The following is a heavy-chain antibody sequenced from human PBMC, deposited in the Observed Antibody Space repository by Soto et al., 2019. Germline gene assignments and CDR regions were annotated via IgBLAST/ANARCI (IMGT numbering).Heavy chain of an antibody. CDR1: GYTFSDYY. D-gene: IGHD3-3*01. J-gene: IGHJ4*02. Sequence: QVQLAESGGDLVKPGGSLRLSCAASGYTFSDYYMSWIRQAPGKGLEWISYIDTSGTKIYYADSVKGRFTITRDNAKNSLYLEMNSLRDEDTAVYYCASHYEMWSGYLSPVDYWGQGTLVTVSS. V-gene: IGHV3-11*01. CDR2: IDTSGTKI. CDR3: ASHYEMWSGYLSPVDY.